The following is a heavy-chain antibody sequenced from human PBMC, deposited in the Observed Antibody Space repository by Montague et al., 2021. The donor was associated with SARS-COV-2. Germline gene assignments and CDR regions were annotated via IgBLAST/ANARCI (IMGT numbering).Heavy chain of an antibody. CDR1: GGSISSYY. V-gene: IGHV4-34*01. J-gene: IGHJ5*02. D-gene: IGHD2-2*02. CDR3: ASLTLGYCSSTSCYSDWFDP. Sequence: SETLSLTCTVSGGSISSYYWSWIRQPPGKGLEWIGEINHSGCTNYNPSLKSRVTISVDTSKNQFSLKLSSVTAADTAVYYCASLTLGYCSSTSCYSDWFDPWGQGTLVTVSS. CDR2: INHSGCT.